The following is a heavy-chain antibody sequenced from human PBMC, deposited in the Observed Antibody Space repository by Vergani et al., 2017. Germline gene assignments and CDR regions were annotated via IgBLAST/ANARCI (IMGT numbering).Heavy chain of an antibody. D-gene: IGHD5-18*01. CDR3: ARERVGGYSYGYDYYYGIDV. CDR2: ISAYNGNT. CDR1: GYTFTSYG. Sequence: QVQLVQSGAEVKKPGASVKVSCKASGYTFTSYGISWVRQAPGQGLEWMGWISAYNGNTNYAQKLQGRVTMTTDTSTSTAYMELRSLRSDDTAVYYCARERVGGYSYGYDYYYGIDVWGQGTTVTVSS. V-gene: IGHV1-18*01. J-gene: IGHJ6*02.